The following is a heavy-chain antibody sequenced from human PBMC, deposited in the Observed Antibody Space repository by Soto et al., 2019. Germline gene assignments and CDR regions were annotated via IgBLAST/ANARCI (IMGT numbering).Heavy chain of an antibody. D-gene: IGHD3-22*01. V-gene: IGHV1-2*02. Sequence: ASVNVSCKTSGYTFSAYYIHWVRRGTGQGLEWMGWINPKSGGTLYAQKFQGRVTMTRDTSISTAYMELSRLRSDDTAVYYCARGGTFAYDTSGYSVYWGQGTLVTVSS. CDR3: ARGGTFAYDTSGYSVY. CDR1: GYTFSAYY. CDR2: INPKSGGT. J-gene: IGHJ4*02.